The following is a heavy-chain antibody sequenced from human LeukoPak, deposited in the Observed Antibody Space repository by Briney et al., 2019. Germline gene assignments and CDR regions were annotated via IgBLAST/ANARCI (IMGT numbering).Heavy chain of an antibody. CDR3: ARAGPGNDAFDI. CDR1: GFTVSSNY. V-gene: IGHV3-53*01. D-gene: IGHD3-10*01. Sequence: GGSLRLSCAASGFTVSSNYMSWVRQAPGKGLEWVSVIYSGGSTYQADSVKGRFTISRDNSKNTLYLQMNSLRAEDTAVYYCARAGPGNDAFDIWGQGTMVTVSS. CDR2: IYSGGST. J-gene: IGHJ3*02.